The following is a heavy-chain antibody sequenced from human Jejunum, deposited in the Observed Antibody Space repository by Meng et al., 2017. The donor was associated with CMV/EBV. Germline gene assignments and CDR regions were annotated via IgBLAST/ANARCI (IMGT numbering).Heavy chain of an antibody. D-gene: IGHD3-3*01. CDR3: ARDLRDFWSGADGAEYFHL. J-gene: IGHJ1*01. CDR2: IIPSLDMA. Sequence: FNKYPITWVRPGPGQVLEWMGKIIPSLDMANSAQKFQGRITISADKSTSTVYMELRSLTSEDTAIYYCARDLRDFWSGADGAEYFHLWGQGTLVTVSS. CDR1: FNKYP. V-gene: IGHV1-69*04.